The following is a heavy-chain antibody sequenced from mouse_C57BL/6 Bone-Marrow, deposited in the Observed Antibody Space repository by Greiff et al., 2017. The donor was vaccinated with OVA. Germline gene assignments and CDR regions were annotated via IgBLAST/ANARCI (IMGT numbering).Heavy chain of an antibody. CDR1: GFTFSSYG. CDR3: ARQLRLRMDY. CDR2: ISSGGSYT. Sequence: DVKLVESGGDLVKPGGSLKLSCAASGFTFSSYGMSWVRQTPDKRLEWVATISSGGSYTYYPDSVKGRFTISRDNAKNTLYLQMSSLKSEDTAMYYCARQLRLRMDYWGQGTSVTVSS. V-gene: IGHV5-6*02. J-gene: IGHJ4*01. D-gene: IGHD3-2*02.